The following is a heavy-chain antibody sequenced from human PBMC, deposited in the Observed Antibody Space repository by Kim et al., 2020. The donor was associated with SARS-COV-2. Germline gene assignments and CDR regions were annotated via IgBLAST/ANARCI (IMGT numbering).Heavy chain of an antibody. CDR1: GFTFNNCA. J-gene: IGHJ6*02. D-gene: IGHD3-10*01. CDR3: VKGQNTVIYYALAV. V-gene: IGHV3-23*01. CDR2: LDGSGRTT. Sequence: GGSLRLSCTASGFTFNNCAITWVRQAPGRGLEWVSSLDGSGRTTYDAESVKGRFTVSKDNSRNTLSLLMNGLRVDDTAVYYCVKGQNTVIYYALAVWGQGTTATVSS.